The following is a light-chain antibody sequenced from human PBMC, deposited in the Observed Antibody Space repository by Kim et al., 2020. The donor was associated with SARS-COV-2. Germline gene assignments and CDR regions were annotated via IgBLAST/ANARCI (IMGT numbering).Light chain of an antibody. V-gene: IGLV3-19*01. CDR3: NSRDNNDDVI. CDR1: SLRSYY. Sequence: SSELTQDPAVSVALGQTVRITCQGDSLRSYYTTWYQQKPGQAPIVVVYGKNNRPSGIPDRFTGSSSGSTASLTITGTQAGDEADYYCNSRDNNDDVIFGG. J-gene: IGLJ2*01. CDR2: GKN.